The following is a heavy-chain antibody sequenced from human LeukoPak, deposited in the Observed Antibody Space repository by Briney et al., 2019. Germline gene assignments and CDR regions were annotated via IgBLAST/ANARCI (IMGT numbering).Heavy chain of an antibody. CDR3: ARLLSGSKLKAFDY. J-gene: IGHJ4*02. D-gene: IGHD1-26*01. V-gene: IGHV4-30-4*01. CDR1: GGSISSGDYY. Sequence: SQTLSLTCTVSGGSISSGDYYWSWLRQPPGRGVEWIGYICYSGSTYYNPSLKSRVTISVDTSKNQFSLKLSSVTAADTAVYYCARLLSGSKLKAFDYWGQGTLVTVSS. CDR2: ICYSGST.